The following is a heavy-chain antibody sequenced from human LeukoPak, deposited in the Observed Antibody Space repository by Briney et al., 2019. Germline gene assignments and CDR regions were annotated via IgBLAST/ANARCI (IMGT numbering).Heavy chain of an antibody. CDR3: ARDLRRDCSTTTCYAFDY. V-gene: IGHV3-23*01. D-gene: IGHD2-2*01. Sequence: GGSLRLSCAASGFTFRNYWMSWVRQAPGKGLEWVSVISGSGGLTYYADSVKGRFTISRDNSKNTLYLQMNSLRADDTAVYYCARDLRRDCSTTTCYAFDYWGQGTLVTVSS. CDR2: ISGSGGLT. CDR1: GFTFRNYW. J-gene: IGHJ4*02.